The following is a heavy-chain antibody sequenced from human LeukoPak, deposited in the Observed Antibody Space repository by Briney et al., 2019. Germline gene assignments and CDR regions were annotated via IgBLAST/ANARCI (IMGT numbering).Heavy chain of an antibody. V-gene: IGHV3-33*01. CDR1: GFTFSSYG. D-gene: IGHD6-13*01. J-gene: IGHJ4*01. CDR2: IWYDGSNK. CDR3: ARDGTAAGLYFDL. Sequence: QPGRSLRLSCAASGFTFSSYGMHWVRQALGKGLEWVTVIWYDGSNKYYADSVKGRFTISRDNTKNSLSLQLNGLRAEDTAVYYCARDGTAAGLYFDLWGQGTLVTVSS.